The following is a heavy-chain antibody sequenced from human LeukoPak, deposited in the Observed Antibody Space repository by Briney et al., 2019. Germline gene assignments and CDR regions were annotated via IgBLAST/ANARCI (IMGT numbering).Heavy chain of an antibody. CDR2: ISSSSSYI. Sequence: PGGSLRLPCAASGFTFSSYSMNWVRQTPGKGLEWVSSISSSSSYIYYADSVKGRFTISRDNAKNPLYLQMNSLRAEDTAVYYCARDPYYYASGSYSDYWGQGTLVTVSS. J-gene: IGHJ4*02. V-gene: IGHV3-21*01. D-gene: IGHD3-10*01. CDR1: GFTFSSYS. CDR3: ARDPYYYASGSYSDY.